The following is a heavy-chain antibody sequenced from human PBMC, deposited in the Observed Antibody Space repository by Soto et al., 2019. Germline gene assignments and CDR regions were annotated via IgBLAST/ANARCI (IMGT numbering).Heavy chain of an antibody. Sequence: EVQLSESGGGLVQPGGSLRLSCAASGFTFSSYAMRWVRQAPGKGLEWVSGISGSGSGTYYADSVKGRFTFSRDNSKNTLYLQINSLSVDDTAIYYCAKEPMSTIICNWFNPWGQGTLVTVSS. D-gene: IGHD3-22*01. J-gene: IGHJ5*02. V-gene: IGHV3-23*01. CDR3: AKEPMSTIICNWFNP. CDR1: GFTFSSYA. CDR2: ISGSGSGT.